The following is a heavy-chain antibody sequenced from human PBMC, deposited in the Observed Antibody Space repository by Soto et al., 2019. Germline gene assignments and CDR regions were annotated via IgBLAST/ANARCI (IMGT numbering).Heavy chain of an antibody. CDR2: ISGSGGST. Sequence: GGSLRLSCAASGFTFSIYAMSWVRQAPGKGLEWVSAISGSGGSTYYADSVKGRFTISRDNSKNTLYLQMNSLRAEDTAVYYCAKILRFLEWHWFDPWGQGTLVTVS. J-gene: IGHJ5*02. D-gene: IGHD3-3*01. CDR3: AKILRFLEWHWFDP. V-gene: IGHV3-23*01. CDR1: GFTFSIYA.